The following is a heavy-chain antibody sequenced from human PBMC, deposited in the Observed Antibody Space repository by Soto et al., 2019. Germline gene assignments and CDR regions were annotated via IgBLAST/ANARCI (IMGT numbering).Heavy chain of an antibody. CDR2: IVVGSGNT. Sequence: ASVKVSCTASGFTFTSSAVQWVRQARGQRLEWIGWIVVGSGNTNYAQKFQERVTITRDMSTSTAYMELSSLRSEDTAVYYCAAAQIAAPYYYGMDVWGQGTTVTVSS. CDR3: AAAQIAAPYYYGMDV. CDR1: GFTFTSSA. J-gene: IGHJ6*02. D-gene: IGHD6-6*01. V-gene: IGHV1-58*01.